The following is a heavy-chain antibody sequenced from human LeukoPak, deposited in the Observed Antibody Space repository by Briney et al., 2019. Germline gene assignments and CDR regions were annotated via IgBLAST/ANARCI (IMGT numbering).Heavy chain of an antibody. V-gene: IGHV5-51*01. J-gene: IGHJ4*02. CDR2: IYPGDSDT. CDR1: GYSFTTYW. Sequence: GESLKISCKGSGYSFTTYWNGWVRQMPGRGLEWMGIIYPGDSDTIYSPSFQGQVTISADKSISTAYLQWSSLKASDTSMYYCARQFRDSSGYYSYYFDYWGQGTLVTVSS. D-gene: IGHD3-22*01. CDR3: ARQFRDSSGYYSYYFDY.